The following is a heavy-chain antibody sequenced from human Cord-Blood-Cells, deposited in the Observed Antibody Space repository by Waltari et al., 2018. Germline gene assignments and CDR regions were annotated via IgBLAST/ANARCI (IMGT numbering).Heavy chain of an antibody. V-gene: IGHV3-33*01. D-gene: IGHD3-22*01. CDR2: IWYDGSNK. Sequence: QVQLVESGGGVVQPGRYLRRSCAASGFDFRSYGIHWARQAPGKGLEWVAVIWYDGSNKYYADSVKGRFTISRDNSKNTLYLQMNSLRAEDTAVYYCARDRGSGYYNWFDPWGQGTLVTVSS. J-gene: IGHJ5*02. CDR1: GFDFRSYG. CDR3: ARDRGSGYYNWFDP.